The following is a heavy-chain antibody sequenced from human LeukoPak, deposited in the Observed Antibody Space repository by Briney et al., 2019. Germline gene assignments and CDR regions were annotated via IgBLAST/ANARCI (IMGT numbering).Heavy chain of an antibody. V-gene: IGHV3-7*01. CDR3: ARAPGEGWFDP. CDR2: IKQDGSEK. CDR1: GFTFSSYW. Sequence: GGSLRLSCVASGFTFSSYWMSWVRQAPGKGLEWVASIKQDGSEKYYVDSVKGRFTISRDNAKNSLYLQMNSLRAEDTALYYCARAPGEGWFDPWGQGTLVTVSS. J-gene: IGHJ5*02. D-gene: IGHD4-17*01.